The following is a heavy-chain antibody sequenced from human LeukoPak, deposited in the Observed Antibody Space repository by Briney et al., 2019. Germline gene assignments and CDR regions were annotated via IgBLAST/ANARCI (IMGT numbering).Heavy chain of an antibody. D-gene: IGHD3-3*01. J-gene: IGHJ6*02. CDR2: ISSSSSTI. CDR1: GFTFSSYS. CDR3: ARLRFNGMDV. Sequence: GGSLRLSCAASGFTFSSYSMNWVRQAPGKGLEWVSYISSSSSTIYYADSVKGRFTISRDNSKNTLYLQMNSLRAEDTAVYYCARLRFNGMDVWGQGTTVTVSS. V-gene: IGHV3-48*01.